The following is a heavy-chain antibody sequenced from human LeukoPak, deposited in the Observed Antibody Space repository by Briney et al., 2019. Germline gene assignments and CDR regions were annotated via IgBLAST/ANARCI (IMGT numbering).Heavy chain of an antibody. Sequence: GGSLRLSCAASGFTFSSYAMSWVRQAPGKGLEWVANIKQDGSEKYYVDSVKGRFTISRDNAKNSLYLQMNSLRAEDTAVYYCACYDSSGNWGFDYWGQGTLVTVSS. CDR2: IKQDGSEK. D-gene: IGHD3-22*01. CDR3: ACYDSSGNWGFDY. CDR1: GFTFSSYA. J-gene: IGHJ4*02. V-gene: IGHV3-7*01.